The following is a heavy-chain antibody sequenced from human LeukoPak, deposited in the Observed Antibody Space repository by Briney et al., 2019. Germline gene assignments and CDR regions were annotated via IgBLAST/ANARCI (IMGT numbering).Heavy chain of an antibody. Sequence: TGGSLRLSCAASGFTFSSYAMHWVRQAPGKGLEWVAVISYDGSNKYYADSVKGRFTISRDNSKNTLYLQMNSLRAEDAAVYYCARDMVTMIVVVPGDYWGQGTLVTVSS. CDR3: ARDMVTMIVVVPGDY. CDR1: GFTFSSYA. J-gene: IGHJ4*02. D-gene: IGHD3-22*01. CDR2: ISYDGSNK. V-gene: IGHV3-30*01.